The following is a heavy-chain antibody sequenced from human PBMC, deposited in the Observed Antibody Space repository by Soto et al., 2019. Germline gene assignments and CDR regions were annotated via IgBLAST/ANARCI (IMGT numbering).Heavy chain of an antibody. CDR3: VRGGSNYAS. CDR1: GFTVSSNY. D-gene: IGHD4-4*01. CDR2: IKPDESEK. V-gene: IGHV3-7*01. Sequence: PVGSLRLSCAASGFTVSSNYMSWVRQAPGKGLEWVARIKPDESEKKYADSVKGRFSISRDNAKNSMYLQMDSLRGEDTAVYYCVRGGSNYASWGQGTLVTVSS. J-gene: IGHJ5*02.